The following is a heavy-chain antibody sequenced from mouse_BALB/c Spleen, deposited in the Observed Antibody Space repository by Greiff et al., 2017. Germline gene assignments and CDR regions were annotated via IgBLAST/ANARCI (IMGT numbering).Heavy chain of an antibody. J-gene: IGHJ2*01. CDR1: GFSLTSYG. D-gene: IGHD1-1*01. CDR3: AKNFPSRYYFDY. Sequence: VKLVESGPSLVQPSQSLSITCTVSGFSLTSYGVHWVRQSPGKGLEWLGVIWRGGSTDYNAAFMSRLSITKDNSKSQVFFKMNSLQADDTAIYYCAKNFPSRYYFDYWGQGTTLTVSS. V-gene: IGHV2-5-1*01. CDR2: IWRGGST.